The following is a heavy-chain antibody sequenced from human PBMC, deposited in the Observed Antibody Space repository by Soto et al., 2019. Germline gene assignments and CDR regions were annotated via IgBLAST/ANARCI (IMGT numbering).Heavy chain of an antibody. Sequence: SETLSLTCAVSGGSISSGGYSWSWIRQPPGKGLEWIGYIYHSGGTYYNPSLKSRVTISVDRSKNQFSLKLSSVTAADTAVYYCAGSSSSSPNWFDPWGQGTLVTVS. J-gene: IGHJ5*02. V-gene: IGHV4-30-2*01. CDR3: AGSSSSSPNWFDP. CDR2: IYHSGGT. D-gene: IGHD6-13*01. CDR1: GGSISSGGYS.